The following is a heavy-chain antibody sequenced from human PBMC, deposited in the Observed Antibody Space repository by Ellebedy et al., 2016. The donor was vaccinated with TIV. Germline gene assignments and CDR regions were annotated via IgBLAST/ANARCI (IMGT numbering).Heavy chain of an antibody. D-gene: IGHD2-21*02. CDR1: GFTFSSYV. Sequence: GGSLRLSXAASGFTFSSYVMSWVRQAPGKGLEWVSVISGSGDSIYYADSVKGRFTISRHNSKNTLYLQMNSLRAEDTAVYYCASGYCGGDCYSSGAFDIWGLGTMVTVSS. CDR3: ASGYCGGDCYSSGAFDI. V-gene: IGHV3-23*01. J-gene: IGHJ3*02. CDR2: ISGSGDSI.